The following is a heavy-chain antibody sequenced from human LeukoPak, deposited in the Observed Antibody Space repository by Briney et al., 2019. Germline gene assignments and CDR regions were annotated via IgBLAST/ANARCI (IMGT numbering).Heavy chain of an antibody. CDR3: AKVGSGSYYDWYFDL. J-gene: IGHJ2*01. CDR1: GYTFTSYD. V-gene: IGHV1-8*03. D-gene: IGHD1-26*01. Sequence: ASVKVSCKASGYTFTSYDINWVRQATGQGLEWMGWMNPNSGNTGYAQKFQGRVTITRNTSISTAYMELSSLRSEDTAVYYCAKVGSGSYYDWYFDLWGRGTLVTVSS. CDR2: MNPNSGNT.